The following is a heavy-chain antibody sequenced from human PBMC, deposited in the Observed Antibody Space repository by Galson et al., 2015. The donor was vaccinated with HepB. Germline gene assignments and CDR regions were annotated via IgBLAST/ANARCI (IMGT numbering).Heavy chain of an antibody. J-gene: IGHJ4*02. V-gene: IGHV3-11*01. D-gene: IGHD3-16*01. CDR1: GFTFSDYY. CDR2: ISSSGSTI. CDR3: ASPTRGFPVDY. Sequence: SLRLSCAASGFTFSDYYMSWIRQAPGKGLEWVSHISSSGSTIYYADSVKGRFTISRDNAKNSLYLQMNSLRAEDTAVYYCASPTRGFPVDYWGQGTLVAVSS.